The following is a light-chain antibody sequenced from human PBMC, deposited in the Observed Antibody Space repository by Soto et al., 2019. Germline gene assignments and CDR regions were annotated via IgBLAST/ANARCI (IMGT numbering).Light chain of an antibody. V-gene: IGLV2-23*02. CDR2: EVS. CDR3: CSYAGSSTLV. CDR1: SSNVGGYNL. Sequence: QSALTQPASVSGSPGQSITISCTGTSSNVGGYNLVSWYQQHPGKAPKLMIYEVSKRPSGVSKRVSGSKSGNTASLTISGLQAEDEADYYCCSYAGSSTLVFGGGTKLTVL. J-gene: IGLJ3*02.